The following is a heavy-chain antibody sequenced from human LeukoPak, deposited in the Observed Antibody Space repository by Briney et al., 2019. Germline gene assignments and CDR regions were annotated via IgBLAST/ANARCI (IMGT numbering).Heavy chain of an antibody. V-gene: IGHV4-31*03. Sequence: TLSLTCTVSGGSISTGGEYWSWIRHLPGGGLEWIGYVYYSGSPYYNPSLETRITMSVHTSENQCSLNLTSVPPTDTAVYYCGREKTEYYYDRSGFSEGDFDVWGQGAMVTVSS. CDR1: GGSISTGGEY. J-gene: IGHJ3*01. CDR2: VYYSGSP. D-gene: IGHD3-22*01. CDR3: GREKTEYYYDRSGFSEGDFDV.